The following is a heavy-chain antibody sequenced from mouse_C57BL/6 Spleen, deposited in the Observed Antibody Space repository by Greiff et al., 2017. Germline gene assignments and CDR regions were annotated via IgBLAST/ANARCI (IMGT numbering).Heavy chain of an antibody. Sequence: EVKLVESGGDLVKPGGSLKLSCAASGFTFSSYGMSWVRQTPDKRLEWVATISSGGSYTYYPDSVKGRFTISRDNAKNTLYLQMSSLKSEDTAMYYCARHVGLPYDFDYWGQGTTLTVSS. CDR3: ARHVGLPYDFDY. V-gene: IGHV5-6*01. CDR2: ISSGGSYT. CDR1: GFTFSSYG. D-gene: IGHD2-4*01. J-gene: IGHJ2*01.